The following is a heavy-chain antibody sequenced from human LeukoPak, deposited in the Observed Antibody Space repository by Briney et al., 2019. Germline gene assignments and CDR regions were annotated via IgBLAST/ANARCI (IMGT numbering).Heavy chain of an antibody. V-gene: IGHV4-34*01. Sequence: SETLSLTCAVYGGSFSGYYWSWIRQPPGKGLEWIGEINHSGSTNYNPSLKSRVTISVDTSKNQFSLKLSSVTAADTAVYYCARHKVYYDSSGYYNPNYYYYMDVWGKGTTVTISS. CDR2: INHSGST. J-gene: IGHJ6*03. CDR1: GGSFSGYY. D-gene: IGHD3-22*01. CDR3: ARHKVYYDSSGYYNPNYYYYMDV.